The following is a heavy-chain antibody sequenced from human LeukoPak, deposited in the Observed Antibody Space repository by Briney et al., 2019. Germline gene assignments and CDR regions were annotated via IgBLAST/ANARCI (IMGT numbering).Heavy chain of an antibody. V-gene: IGHV1-2*06. Sequence: ASVKVSCKASGYTFTGYYMYWVRQAPGQGLEWMGRINPNSGGTNYAQKFQGRVTMTRDTSISTAYMELSRLRSDDTAVYYGARVLYDSSGYLLFDYWGQGTLVTVSS. J-gene: IGHJ4*02. D-gene: IGHD3-22*01. CDR1: GYTFTGYY. CDR3: ARVLYDSSGYLLFDY. CDR2: INPNSGGT.